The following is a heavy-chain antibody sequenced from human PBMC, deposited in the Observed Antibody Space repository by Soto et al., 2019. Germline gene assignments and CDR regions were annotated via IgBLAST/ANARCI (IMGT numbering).Heavy chain of an antibody. CDR2: INHSGST. CDR1: GGSFSGYY. Sequence: PSETLSLTCAVYGGSFSGYYWSWIRQPPGKGLEWIGEINHSGSTNYNPSLKSRVTISVDTSKNQFSLKLSSVTAADTDVYYFVRGKAVAVRFDPWCQGILVTVS. V-gene: IGHV4-34*01. J-gene: IGHJ5*02. CDR3: VRGKAVAVRFDP. D-gene: IGHD6-19*01.